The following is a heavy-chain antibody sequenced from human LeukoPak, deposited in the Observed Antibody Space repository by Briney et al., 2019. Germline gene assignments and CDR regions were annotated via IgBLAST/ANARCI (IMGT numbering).Heavy chain of an antibody. J-gene: IGHJ2*01. V-gene: IGHV4-30-4*01. D-gene: IGHD2-2*01. CDR3: ATAPLPATMWNWYFDL. Sequence: SETLSLTCTVSGGSISSGDYYWSWIRHPPGKGLEWIGYIYNSGTIYYNPSLKSRLTISVDTSRNQFSLRLRSVTAADTAVYYCATAPLPATMWNWYFDLWGRGTLVTVSS. CDR1: GGSISSGDYY. CDR2: IYNSGTI.